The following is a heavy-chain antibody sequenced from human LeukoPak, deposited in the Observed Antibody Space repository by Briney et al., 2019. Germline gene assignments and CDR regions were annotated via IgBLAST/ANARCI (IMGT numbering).Heavy chain of an antibody. CDR1: GFTFSSYG. CDR2: ISYDGSNK. CDR3: ATHNGDYYDSSGYYRVFDY. D-gene: IGHD3-22*01. V-gene: IGHV3-30*03. J-gene: IGHJ4*02. Sequence: GGSLRLSCAASGFTFSSYGMHWVRQAPGKGLEWVAVISYDGSNKYYEDSVKGRFTISRDNSKNTLYLQMNSLRAEDTAVYYCATHNGDYYDSSGYYRVFDYWGQGTLVTVSS.